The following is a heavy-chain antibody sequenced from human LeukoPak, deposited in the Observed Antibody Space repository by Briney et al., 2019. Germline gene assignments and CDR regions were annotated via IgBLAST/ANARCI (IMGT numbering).Heavy chain of an antibody. CDR1: GASISSYY. V-gene: IGHV4-39*01. CDR3: ARLVAVVAATRLIWFDP. CDR2: IYYSGST. J-gene: IGHJ5*02. Sequence: SETLSLTCTVSGASISSYYWTWIRQPPGKGLEWIGSIYYSGSTYYNPSLKSRVTISVDTSKNQFSLKLSSVTAADTAVYYCARLVAVVAATRLIWFDPWDQGTLVTVSS. D-gene: IGHD2-15*01.